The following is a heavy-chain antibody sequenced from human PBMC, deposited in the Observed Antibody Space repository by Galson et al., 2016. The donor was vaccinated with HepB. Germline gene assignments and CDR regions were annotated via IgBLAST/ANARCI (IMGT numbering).Heavy chain of an antibody. J-gene: IGHJ4*02. Sequence: TLSLTCSVSGASFTSGGYYWSWIRQHPGKGLEWIGYIHYSGTTYYNPSLKSRISISLDTSKKEFSLKMSSMTAADTAVYYCARDLGGYTDNWGQGTLVTVSS. CDR2: IHYSGTT. V-gene: IGHV4-31*03. CDR1: GASFTSGGYY. D-gene: IGHD3-16*01. CDR3: ARDLGGYTDN.